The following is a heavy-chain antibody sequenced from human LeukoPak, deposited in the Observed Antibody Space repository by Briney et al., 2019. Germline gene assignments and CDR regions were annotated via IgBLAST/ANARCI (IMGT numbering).Heavy chain of an antibody. D-gene: IGHD1-26*01. CDR2: FSPSGGGT. CDR3: ARALRIYYYFDY. V-gene: IGHV3-23*01. Sequence: GGSLRLSCAASGFTFSNYAMSWVRQAQGKGLEWVSAFSPSGGGTYYADSVKGRFTISRDNSKNTLYLQMNSLRAEDTAVYYCARALRIYYYFDYGGQGPLVTVS. J-gene: IGHJ4*02. CDR1: GFTFSNYA.